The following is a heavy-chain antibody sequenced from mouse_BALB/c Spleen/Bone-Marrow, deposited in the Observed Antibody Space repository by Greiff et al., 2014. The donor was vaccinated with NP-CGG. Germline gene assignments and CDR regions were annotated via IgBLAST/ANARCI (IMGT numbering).Heavy chain of an antibody. CDR3: ARYYYGSSYAMDY. J-gene: IGHJ4*01. Sequence: EVQLQQSGAELVKPGASVKLSCTASGFNIKVTYMHWVKQRPEQGLEWIGRIDPANGNTKYDPKFQGKATITADTSSNTAYLQLSSLTSEDTAVYYCARYYYGSSYAMDYWGQGTSVTVSS. CDR1: GFNIKVTY. CDR2: IDPANGNT. D-gene: IGHD1-1*01. V-gene: IGHV14-3*02.